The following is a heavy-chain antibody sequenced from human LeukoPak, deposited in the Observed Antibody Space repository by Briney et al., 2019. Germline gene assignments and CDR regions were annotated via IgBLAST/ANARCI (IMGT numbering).Heavy chain of an antibody. Sequence: PSETLSLTCSVSGGSFSDSYWIWIRQSPDMGLQWIGEISHSGGTNFHPSLKSRLTMSVDTSKNQFSLKLTSVTAADSGIYYCARDSYIIGRGFDPWGHGTLVTVSS. CDR1: GGSFSDSY. CDR3: ARDSYIIGRGFDP. V-gene: IGHV4-34*01. J-gene: IGHJ5*02. D-gene: IGHD3-10*01. CDR2: ISHSGGT.